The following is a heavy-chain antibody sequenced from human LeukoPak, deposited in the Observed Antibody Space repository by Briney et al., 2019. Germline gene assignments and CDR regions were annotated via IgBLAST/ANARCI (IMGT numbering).Heavy chain of an antibody. D-gene: IGHD2-15*01. CDR3: AKRLVPATRDFRYFQH. J-gene: IGHJ1*01. Sequence: PGGSLRLSCAASGFTFSSFAMNWVRQAPGKGLQWVSTISGGGDYTYYADSAKGRFTISRDNSENTLYLQMNSLRADDTAVYYCAKRLVPATRDFRYFQHWGQGTLVTVSS. CDR1: GFTFSSFA. V-gene: IGHV3-23*01. CDR2: ISGGGDYT.